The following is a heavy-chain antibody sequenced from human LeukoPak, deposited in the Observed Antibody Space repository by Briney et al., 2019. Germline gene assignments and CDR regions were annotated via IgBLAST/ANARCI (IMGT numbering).Heavy chain of an antibody. CDR2: ISSSSSYI. CDR1: GFTFSSYS. Sequence: SGGSLRLSCAASGFTFSSYSMNWVRQAPGKGLEWVSSISSSSSYIYYADSVKGRFTISRDNAKNSLYLQMNSLRAEDTAVYYCARDYDVTMIVVVKGDAFDIWGQGTMVTVSS. V-gene: IGHV3-21*01. J-gene: IGHJ3*02. CDR3: ARDYDVTMIVVVKGDAFDI. D-gene: IGHD3-22*01.